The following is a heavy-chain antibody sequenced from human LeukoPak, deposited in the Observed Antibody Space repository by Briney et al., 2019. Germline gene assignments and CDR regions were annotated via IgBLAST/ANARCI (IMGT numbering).Heavy chain of an antibody. J-gene: IGHJ4*02. D-gene: IGHD3-10*01. CDR3: ARVRLFTMVRGVMPDY. Sequence: GGSLRISCAASGFTVSSNYMSWVRQAPGKGLEWVSVIYSGGSTYYADSVKGRFTIPRDNSKNTLYLQMNSLRAEDTAVYYCARVRLFTMVRGVMPDYWGQGTLVTVSS. CDR2: IYSGGST. CDR1: GFTVSSNY. V-gene: IGHV3-66*01.